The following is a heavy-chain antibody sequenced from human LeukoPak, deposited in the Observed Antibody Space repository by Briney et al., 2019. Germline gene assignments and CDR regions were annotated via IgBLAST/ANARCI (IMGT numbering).Heavy chain of an antibody. J-gene: IGHJ4*02. Sequence: TSETLSLTCTVSGASVSSYYWIWIRQPAGRGLEWIGRIDASGSTNYNPSLKSRVTMSVDSSKNQFSLNLNSVTAADTAVYYCARSADLDYWGQGTLVTVSS. CDR1: GASVSSYY. CDR2: IDASGST. CDR3: ARSADLDY. V-gene: IGHV4-4*07. D-gene: IGHD3-3*01.